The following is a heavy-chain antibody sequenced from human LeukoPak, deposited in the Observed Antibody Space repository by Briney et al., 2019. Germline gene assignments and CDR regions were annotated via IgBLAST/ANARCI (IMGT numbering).Heavy chain of an antibody. J-gene: IGHJ4*02. CDR3: ARVADRRDLYYFDY. D-gene: IGHD2-8*01. CDR1: GFTFNTYS. CDR2: ISSSSSYI. Sequence: GGSLRLSCAASGFTFNTYSMNWVRQAPGKGLEWVSSISSSSSYIYYADSAKGRFTISRDNAKNSLYLQMNSLRAEDTAVYYCARVADRRDLYYFDYWGRGTLVTVSS. V-gene: IGHV3-21*01.